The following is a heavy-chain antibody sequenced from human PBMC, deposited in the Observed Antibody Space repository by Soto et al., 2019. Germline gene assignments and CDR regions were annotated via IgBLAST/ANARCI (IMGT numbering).Heavy chain of an antibody. Sequence: ASGKVSCKASGYTFARYDINWVRQATGQGLEWMGWMNPNSGNTGYAQKFQGRVTMTRNTSISTAYMELSSLRSEDTAVYYCAREKVGANDYWGQGTLVTVSS. CDR1: GYTFARYD. D-gene: IGHD1-26*01. J-gene: IGHJ4*02. CDR2: MNPNSGNT. V-gene: IGHV1-8*01. CDR3: AREKVGANDY.